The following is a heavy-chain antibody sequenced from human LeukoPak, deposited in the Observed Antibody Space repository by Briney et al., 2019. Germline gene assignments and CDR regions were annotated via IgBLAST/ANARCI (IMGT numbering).Heavy chain of an antibody. CDR2: ISAYNGNT. Sequence: VASVKVSCKASGYTFTSYGISWVRQAPGQGLEWMGWISAYNGNTNYAQKLQGRVTMTTDTSTSTAYMELSSLRSEDTAVYYCARVYYYGSGSGAFDIWGQGTMVTVSS. CDR1: GYTFTSYG. J-gene: IGHJ3*02. V-gene: IGHV1-18*01. CDR3: ARVYYYGSGSGAFDI. D-gene: IGHD3-10*01.